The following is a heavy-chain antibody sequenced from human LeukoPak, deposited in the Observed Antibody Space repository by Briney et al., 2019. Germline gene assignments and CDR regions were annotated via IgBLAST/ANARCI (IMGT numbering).Heavy chain of an antibody. CDR3: AKERARDDAFDI. V-gene: IGHV3-30*02. Sequence: GGSLRLSCAASGFTFSSDGMHWVRQAPGKGLEWVAFIRYDGSNKYYADSVKGRFTISRDNSKNTLYLQMNSLRAEDTAVYYCAKERARDDAFDIWGQGTMVTVSS. J-gene: IGHJ3*02. CDR1: GFTFSSDG. CDR2: IRYDGSNK.